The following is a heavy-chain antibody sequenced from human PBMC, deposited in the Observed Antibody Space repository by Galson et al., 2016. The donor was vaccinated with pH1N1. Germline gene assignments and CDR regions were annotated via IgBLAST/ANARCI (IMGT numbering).Heavy chain of an antibody. D-gene: IGHD4-17*01. CDR1: GYSFTRYW. V-gene: IGHV5-51*03. CDR3: ARQYDFGDYRGNAFDI. CDR2: VNPGGSTI. Sequence: QSGAEVKKPGESLKISCKASGYSFTRYWIAWVRQVPGKGLEWVGVVNPGGSTIRYGPPFQGQVTISSDKSINTAYLQWISLKASDTATYYCARQYDFGDYRGNAFDIWGQGTMVIVSS. J-gene: IGHJ3*02.